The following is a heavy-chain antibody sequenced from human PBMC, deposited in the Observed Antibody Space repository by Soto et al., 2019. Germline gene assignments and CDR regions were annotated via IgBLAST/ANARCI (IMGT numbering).Heavy chain of an antibody. CDR2: INSDETIT. J-gene: IGHJ4*02. Sequence: VHLVASGGGLVQPGGSLRLSCAASGFTFSNYWMHWVRQGPGKGLVWVSRINSDETITSYADSVKGRFTISRDNAKNTLYLQMSSLRGEDTALYYCVCFECGRTAVVTAMEANGYWGQGTLVTVSS. V-gene: IGHV3-74*01. D-gene: IGHD2-21*02. CDR3: VCFECGRTAVVTAMEANGY. CDR1: GFTFSNYW.